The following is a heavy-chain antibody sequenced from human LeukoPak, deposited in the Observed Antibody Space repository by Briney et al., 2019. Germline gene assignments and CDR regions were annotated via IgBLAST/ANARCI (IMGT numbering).Heavy chain of an antibody. D-gene: IGHD5-12*01. J-gene: IGHJ4*02. CDR2: ISSSGGTI. V-gene: IGHV3-48*03. CDR3: ARDDSGYDYTFDY. CDR1: GFTFSSYE. Sequence: PGGSLRLSCAASGFTFSSYEMNWVRQAPGKGLEWVSYISSSGGTIYYADSVKGRFTISRDNAKNSLYLQMNSLRAEDTAVYYCARDDSGYDYTFDYWGQGTLVTVSS.